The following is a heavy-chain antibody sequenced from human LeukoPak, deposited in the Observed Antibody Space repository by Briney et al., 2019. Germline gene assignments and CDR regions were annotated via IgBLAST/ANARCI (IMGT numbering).Heavy chain of an antibody. CDR1: GGSISPYY. CDR3: TRAGPAFYWDLEV. V-gene: IGHV4-59*12. J-gene: IGHJ2*01. Sequence: SETLSLTCTVSGGSISPYYWSWIRQPPGKGLEWIGYIHHTGNTNYKPSLKSRVTISLDTAKNQFSLKLTSVTAADTAIYYCTRAGPAFYWDLEVWGRGALVTVSS. CDR2: IHHTGNT.